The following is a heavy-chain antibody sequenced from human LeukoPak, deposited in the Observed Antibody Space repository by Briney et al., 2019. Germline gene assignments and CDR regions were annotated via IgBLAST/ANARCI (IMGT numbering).Heavy chain of an antibody. Sequence: SETLSLTCTVSGGSISSYYWSWIRQPPGKGLEWIGYIYYSGSTNYKPSLMSRVTISVDTSKNQFSLKLSSVTAADTAVYYCARETSQKGAHYMNVWGKGTTVTISS. V-gene: IGHV4-59*01. CDR1: GGSISSYY. CDR3: ARETSQKGAHYMNV. J-gene: IGHJ6*03. CDR2: IYYSGST. D-gene: IGHD3-16*01.